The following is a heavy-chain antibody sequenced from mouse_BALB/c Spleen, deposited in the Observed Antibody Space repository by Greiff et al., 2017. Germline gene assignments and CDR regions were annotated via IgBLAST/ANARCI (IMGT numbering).Heavy chain of an antibody. V-gene: IGHV1S137*01. J-gene: IGHJ4*01. CDR1: GYTFTDYA. D-gene: IGHD1-2*01. CDR2: ISTYYGDA. CDR3: ARGITTATWGYYAMDY. Sequence: VKLLESGAELVRPGVSVKISCKGSGYTFTDYAMHWVKQSHAKSLEWIGVISTYYGDASYNQKFKGKATMTVDKSSSTAYMELARLTSEDSAIYYCARGITTATWGYYAMDYWGQGTSVTVSS.